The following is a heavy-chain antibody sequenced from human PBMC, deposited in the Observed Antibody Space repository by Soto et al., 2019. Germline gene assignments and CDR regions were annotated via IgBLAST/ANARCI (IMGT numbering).Heavy chain of an antibody. D-gene: IGHD3-3*01. V-gene: IGHV4-39*01. J-gene: IGHJ4*02. CDR3: AGLYYDFWSGYTILGY. CDR2: IYYSGCT. Sequence: QLQLQESGPGLVKPSETLSLTCTVSGGSISSSSYYWGWIRQPPGKGLEWIGSIYYSGCTYYNPSLKSRVHISVDTSKNQFSLKLSSVAAADTAVYYCAGLYYDFWSGYTILGYWGQGTLVTVSS. CDR1: GGSISSSSYY.